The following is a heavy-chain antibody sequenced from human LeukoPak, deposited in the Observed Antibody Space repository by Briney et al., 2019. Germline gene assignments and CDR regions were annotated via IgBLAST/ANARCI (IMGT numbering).Heavy chain of an antibody. V-gene: IGHV3-23*01. J-gene: IGHJ6*03. CDR3: AKESRFSRGFGEPNMDV. CDR1: GFTFSSYA. Sequence: GGSLRLSCAASGFTFSSYAMSWVRQAPGKGLEWVSAISGSGGSTYYADSVKGRFTISRDNSKNTLYLQMNSLRAEDTAVYYCAKESRFSRGFGEPNMDVWGKGTTVTFPS. CDR2: ISGSGGST. D-gene: IGHD3-10*01.